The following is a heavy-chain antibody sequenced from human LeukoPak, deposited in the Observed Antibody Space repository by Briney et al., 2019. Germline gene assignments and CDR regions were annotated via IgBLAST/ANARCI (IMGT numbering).Heavy chain of an antibody. J-gene: IGHJ5*02. Sequence: SQTLSLTCTVSGGSISSGGYYWSWIRQHPGKGLEWIGYIYYSGSNCYNPSLKSRVTISVDTSKNQFSLKLSSVTAADTAVYYCARGPPRSSFDPWGQGTLVTVSS. CDR3: ARGPPRSSFDP. CDR2: IYYSGSN. CDR1: GGSISSGGYY. V-gene: IGHV4-31*03.